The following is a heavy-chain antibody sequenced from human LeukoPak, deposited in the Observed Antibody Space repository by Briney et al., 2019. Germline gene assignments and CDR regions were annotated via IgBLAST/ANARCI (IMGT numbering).Heavy chain of an antibody. CDR1: GFTFITYW. D-gene: IGHD3-10*02. J-gene: IGHJ4*02. CDR3: VRADFVPH. CDR2: IDSDGNNP. Sequence: GGSLRLFCAGSGFTFITYWMVWVRQAPGKGLVWVSRIDSDGNNPTYADSVKGRFTISRDNAKNTLYLQMDDLRVEDTAVYYCVRADFVPHWGQRTQVPVSS. V-gene: IGHV3-74*01.